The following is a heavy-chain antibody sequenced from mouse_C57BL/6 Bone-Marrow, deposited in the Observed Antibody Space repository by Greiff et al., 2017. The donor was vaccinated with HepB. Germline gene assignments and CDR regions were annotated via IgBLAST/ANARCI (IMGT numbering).Heavy chain of an antibody. CDR2: ISDGGSYT. J-gene: IGHJ3*01. CDR1: GFTFSSYA. V-gene: IGHV5-4*01. Sequence: DVMLVESGGGLVKPGGSLKLSCAASGFTFSSYAMSWVRQTPEKRLEWVATISDGGSYTYYPDNVKGRFTISRDNANNNLYLQMSHLKSEDTAMYYCAREGTGPFAYWGQGTLVTVSA. CDR3: AREGTGPFAY. D-gene: IGHD4-1*01.